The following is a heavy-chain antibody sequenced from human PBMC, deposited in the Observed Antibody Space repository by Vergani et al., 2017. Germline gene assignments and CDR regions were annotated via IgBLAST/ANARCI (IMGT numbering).Heavy chain of an antibody. CDR2: IYTSEST. D-gene: IGHD5-24*01. Sequence: QVQLQQWGAGLLKPSETLSLTCAVYGGYFSGYYWSWIRQPPGKGLEWIGRIYTSESTNYNPSLKSRVTMSVDTSKNQFSLKLSSVTAADTAVYYCARVVEMATITEYYFDYWGQGTLVTVSS. CDR3: ARVVEMATITEYYFDY. J-gene: IGHJ4*02. CDR1: GGYFSGYY. V-gene: IGHV4-59*10.